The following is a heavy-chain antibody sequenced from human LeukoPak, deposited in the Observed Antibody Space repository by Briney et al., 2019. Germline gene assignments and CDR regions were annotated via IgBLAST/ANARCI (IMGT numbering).Heavy chain of an antibody. D-gene: IGHD2-2*01. Sequence: GASVKVSCKASGYTFTGYYMHWVRQAPGQGLEWMGWINPNSGGTNYAQKFQGWVTMTRDTSISTAYMELSRLRSDDTAVYYCARDAGYCSCTSCYEGRDFDYWGQGTLVTVSS. J-gene: IGHJ4*02. CDR2: INPNSGGT. V-gene: IGHV1-2*04. CDR3: ARDAGYCSCTSCYEGRDFDY. CDR1: GYTFTGYY.